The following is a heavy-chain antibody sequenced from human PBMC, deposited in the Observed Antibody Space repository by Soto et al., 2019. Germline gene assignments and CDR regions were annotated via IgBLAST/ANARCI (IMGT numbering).Heavy chain of an antibody. J-gene: IGHJ4*03. CDR1: GGKVSRNRAA. V-gene: IGHV6-1*01. CDR2: TYYRSRWYN. D-gene: IGHD3-16*01. CDR3: VREFPCYVSCDSYLGY. Sequence: PTPTLPRTYDRPGGKVSRNRAAPNQIKQSPSRVLEWLGRTYYRSRWYNDYAVSVKSRITDTPDTSKNQFSLHLNSVTPEDTAVYYCVREFPCYVSCDSYLGYCGQGALVSV.